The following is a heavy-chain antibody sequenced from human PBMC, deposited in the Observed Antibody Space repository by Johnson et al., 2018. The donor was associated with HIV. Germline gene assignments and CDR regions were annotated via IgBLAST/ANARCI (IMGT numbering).Heavy chain of an antibody. CDR1: EFTFSGSA. D-gene: IGHD3-16*02. J-gene: IGHJ3*02. CDR3: TTAIVIDAFDI. Sequence: VQLVESGGGLVQPGGSLKLSCVASEFTFSGSALHCVRQASGNGLEWVGYIRGNANPFATAYAASGQGRFTISRVDSKNAAYLQMNSLKTDDTAVYYCTTAIVIDAFDIWGQGTMVTVSS. V-gene: IGHV3-73*01. CDR2: IRGNANPFAT.